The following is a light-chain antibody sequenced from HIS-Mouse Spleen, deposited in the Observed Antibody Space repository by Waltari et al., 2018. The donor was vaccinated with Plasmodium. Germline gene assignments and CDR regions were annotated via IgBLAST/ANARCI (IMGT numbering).Light chain of an antibody. CDR1: VLEKKY. CDR3: YSAADNNRV. CDR2: KDS. J-gene: IGLJ3*02. V-gene: IGLV3-27*01. Sequence: SYELTQPSSVSVSTGQTARITCSGDVLEKKYARWFQQKPGQAPVLVIYKDSERPSGIPGRFSGSSSGTTVTLTISGAQVEDEADYYCYSAADNNRVFGGGTKLTVL.